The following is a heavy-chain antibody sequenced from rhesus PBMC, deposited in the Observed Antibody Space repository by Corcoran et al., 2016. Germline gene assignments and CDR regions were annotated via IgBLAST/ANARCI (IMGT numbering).Heavy chain of an antibody. CDR3: ARVGATDY. Sequence: QVQLQESGPGVVKPAETLSLTCAVSGGSISDSYRWSWIRQPPGKGLEWMGYIYSSSTSTNSNPSRKSRVTMSKDTTKNQFSLKLSSVAAADAAVYYCARVGATDYWGQGVLVTVSS. V-gene: IGHV4S10*01. J-gene: IGHJ4*01. D-gene: IGHD1-44*02. CDR1: GGSISDSYR. CDR2: IYSSSTST.